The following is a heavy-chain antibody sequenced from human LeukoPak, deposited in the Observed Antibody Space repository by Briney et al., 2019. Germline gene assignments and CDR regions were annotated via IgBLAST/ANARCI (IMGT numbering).Heavy chain of an antibody. CDR2: IRYDGSNK. Sequence: PGGSLRLSCAASGFTFSSYGMHWVRQAPGKGLEWVAFIRYDGSNKYYADSVKGRFTISRDNAKNSLYLQMNSLRAEDTAVYYCASPTQRGYSYGWGAFDIWGQGTMVTVSS. CDR3: ASPTQRGYSYGWGAFDI. V-gene: IGHV3-30*02. D-gene: IGHD5-18*01. CDR1: GFTFSSYG. J-gene: IGHJ3*02.